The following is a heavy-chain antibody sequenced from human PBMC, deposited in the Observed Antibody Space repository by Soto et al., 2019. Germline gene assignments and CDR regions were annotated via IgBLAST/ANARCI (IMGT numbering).Heavy chain of an antibody. V-gene: IGHV4-4*02. J-gene: IGHJ2*01. CDR2: IYHSVST. Sequence: SATLSITCAVSGGSISSSNWWRWVRQPPGKGLEWIGEIYHSVSTNYNPSLKSRVTISVDKSKNQFSLTLSSVTAADTAVYYCARRAPLYWYFDPWGRGTLVTVSS. CDR1: GGSISSSNW. CDR3: ARRAPLYWYFDP.